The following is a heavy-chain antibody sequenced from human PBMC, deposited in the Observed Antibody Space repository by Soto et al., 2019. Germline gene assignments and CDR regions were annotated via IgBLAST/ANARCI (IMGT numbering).Heavy chain of an antibody. V-gene: IGHV4-59*01. CDR1: GGSMSEYF. CDR2: IYYLGST. D-gene: IGHD3-10*01. Sequence: SATLSLTCSVSGGSMSEYFWSWIRQSPGKGLEWIGYIYYLGSTDYNPSLKSRVTISVDTSKRQFSLRLTSATAADTAVYYCARDGYDGSGSPYPAYWGPGTQVTVS. CDR3: ARDGYDGSGSPYPAY. J-gene: IGHJ4*02.